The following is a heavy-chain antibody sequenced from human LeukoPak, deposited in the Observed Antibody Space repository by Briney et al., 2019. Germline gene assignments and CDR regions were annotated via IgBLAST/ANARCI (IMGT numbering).Heavy chain of an antibody. CDR3: ARLISRGTGYNYLDD. J-gene: IGHJ4*02. V-gene: IGHV5-51*01. CDR2: IYPGDSDI. CDR1: GYRFTTYW. D-gene: IGHD5-12*01. Sequence: GESLKISCKGSGYRFTTYWIGWVRQMPGKGLEWMGIIYPGDSDIRYRPSFRGQVTISADKSISTAYLQWSSLRVSDTAMYYCARLISRGTGYNYLDDWGQGTLVTVSS.